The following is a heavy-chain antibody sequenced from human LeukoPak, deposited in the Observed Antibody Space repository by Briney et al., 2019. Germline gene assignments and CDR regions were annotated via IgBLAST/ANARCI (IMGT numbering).Heavy chain of an antibody. V-gene: IGHV4-34*01. CDR2: INHSGNT. CDR1: GDSISSYY. Sequence: SETLSLTCTVSGDSISSYYWSWIRQPPGKGLEWIGEINHSGNTNYNPSLKSRVTISVDMSKNQFSLRLISVTAADTAVYYCARLTNILTGYYTAFFDSWGHGSRLTVSS. D-gene: IGHD3-9*01. J-gene: IGHJ4*01. CDR3: ARLTNILTGYYTAFFDS.